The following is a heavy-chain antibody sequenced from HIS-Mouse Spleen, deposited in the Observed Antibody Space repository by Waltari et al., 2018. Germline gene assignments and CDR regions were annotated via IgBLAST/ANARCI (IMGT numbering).Heavy chain of an antibody. D-gene: IGHD6-13*01. Sequence: QLQLQESGPGLVKPSETLSLTCNVSGGSISSSSYYWGWIRQPPGKGPEWIGGIYYSGSTYYNPSLKSRVTISVDTSKNQFSLKLSSVTAADTAVYYCAREIPYSSSWYDWYFDLWGRGTLVTVSS. CDR1: GGSISSSSYY. V-gene: IGHV4-39*07. CDR2: IYYSGST. J-gene: IGHJ2*01. CDR3: AREIPYSSSWYDWYFDL.